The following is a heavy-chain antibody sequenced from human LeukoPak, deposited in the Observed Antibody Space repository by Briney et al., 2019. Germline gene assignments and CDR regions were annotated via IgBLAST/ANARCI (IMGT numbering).Heavy chain of an antibody. CDR1: GFTFSSYW. D-gene: IGHD3-3*01. V-gene: IGHV3-7*01. Sequence: GGSLRLSCAASGFTFSSYWMGWVRQAPGKGLEWVANIKQDGSEKYYVDSVKGRFTISRDNAENSLYLQMNSLRAEDTAVYYCARTYYDFWSLYSSYFDYWGQGTPVTVSS. CDR2: IKQDGSEK. J-gene: IGHJ4*02. CDR3: ARTYYDFWSLYSSYFDY.